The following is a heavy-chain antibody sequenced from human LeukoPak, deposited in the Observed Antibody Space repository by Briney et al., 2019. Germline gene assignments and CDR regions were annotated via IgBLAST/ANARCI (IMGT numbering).Heavy chain of an antibody. CDR2: INHSGST. CDR1: GGSFGTYY. J-gene: IGHJ4*02. Sequence: SETLSLTCAVCGGSFGTYYWSWIRQPPGKGLEWIGEINHSGSTNYNPSLKSRVTISVDTSKNQFSLKLSSVTAADTAVYYCARGPSVDSSGRYPVRYFDYWGQGTLVTVSS. V-gene: IGHV4-34*01. CDR3: ARGPSVDSSGRYPVRYFDY. D-gene: IGHD6-19*01.